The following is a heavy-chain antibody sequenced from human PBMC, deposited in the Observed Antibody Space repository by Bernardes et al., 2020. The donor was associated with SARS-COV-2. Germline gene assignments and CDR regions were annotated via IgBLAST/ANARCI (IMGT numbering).Heavy chain of an antibody. CDR2: IKQDGSEK. Sequence: GGSLRLSCAASEFTFSTYWMNWVRQAPGKGLEWVANIKQDGSEKYYVDSVKGRFTISRDNAKNSLYLQMNALRPEDTAVYYCAIDSSGYYPEYFQHWGQGTLVTVSS. CDR1: EFTFSTYW. J-gene: IGHJ1*01. D-gene: IGHD3-22*01. V-gene: IGHV3-7*01. CDR3: AIDSSGYYPEYFQH.